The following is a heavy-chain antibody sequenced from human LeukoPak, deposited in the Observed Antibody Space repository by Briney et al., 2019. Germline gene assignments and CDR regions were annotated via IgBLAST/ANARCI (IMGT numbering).Heavy chain of an antibody. D-gene: IGHD3-16*02. CDR1: GYTFTRYG. CDR2: ISGYNGNT. CDR3: ARAGVTYYDYVWGSYPDY. J-gene: IGHJ4*02. V-gene: IGHV1-18*01. Sequence: ASVKVSCKASGYTFTRYGISWVRQAPGQGLEWMGWISGYNGNTNYAQKLQGRVSMTADTSTSTAYMELRSLRSDDTAVYYCARAGVTYYDYVWGSYPDYWGQGTLVTVSS.